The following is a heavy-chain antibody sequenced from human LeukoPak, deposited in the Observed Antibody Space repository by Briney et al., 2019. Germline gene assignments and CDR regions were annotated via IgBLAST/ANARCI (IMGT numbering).Heavy chain of an antibody. CDR3: ARSGSGSSGYDRWFDP. Sequence: SGTLSLTCAVSGGSISSSNWWSWVRQPPGKGLEWIGEIYHSGSTNYNPSLKSRVTISVDKSKNQFSLKLSSVTAADTAVYYCARSGSGSSGYDRWFDPWGQGTLVTVSS. J-gene: IGHJ5*02. V-gene: IGHV4-4*02. D-gene: IGHD5-12*01. CDR1: GGSISSSNW. CDR2: IYHSGST.